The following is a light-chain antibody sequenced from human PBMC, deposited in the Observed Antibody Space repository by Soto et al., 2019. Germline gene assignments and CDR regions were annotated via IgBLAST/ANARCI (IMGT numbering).Light chain of an antibody. CDR3: QHYNYWPHT. CDR1: QTIDNT. V-gene: IGKV3-15*01. Sequence: EIVMTQSPATLSLSPGERATLSCRASQTIDNTLAWYQRKPGQAPRLLIYDASTRATGVPARFSGSGSGTDFTLTISSLQSEDFAVYYCQHYNYWPHTFGQGTKVDTK. CDR2: DAS. J-gene: IGKJ2*01.